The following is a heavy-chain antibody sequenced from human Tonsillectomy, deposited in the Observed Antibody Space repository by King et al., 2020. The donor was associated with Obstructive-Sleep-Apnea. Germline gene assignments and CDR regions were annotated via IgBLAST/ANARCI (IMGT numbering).Heavy chain of an antibody. V-gene: IGHV4-39*07. CDR3: ARDVPYCGGDCYTADWFDP. CDR2: IYYSGST. D-gene: IGHD2-21*02. J-gene: IGHJ5*02. CDR1: GGSISSSNYY. Sequence: QLQESGPGLVKPSETLSLTCTVSGGSISSSNYYWGWIRQPPGKRLEWIGSIYYSGSTYYNPSLKSRVTISVETSKNQFSLKLSSVTAADTAVYYCARDVPYCGGDCYTADWFDPWGQGTLVTVSS.